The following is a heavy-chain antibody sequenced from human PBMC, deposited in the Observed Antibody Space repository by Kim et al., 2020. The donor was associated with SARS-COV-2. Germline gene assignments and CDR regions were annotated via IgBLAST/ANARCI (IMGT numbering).Heavy chain of an antibody. CDR1: GGSFNDYY. V-gene: IGHV4-34*01. D-gene: IGHD3-10*01. J-gene: IGHJ6*02. CDR2: INHSGST. Sequence: SETLSLICAVYGGSFNDYYWSWIRQPPGKGLEWIGEINHSGSTNYNPSCKSRVTIKVDTSKNQFSLQLSSVTAADTALYYCAGGQDVDSERYGGMDVWGQGTTVTVSS. CDR3: AGGQDVDSERYGGMDV.